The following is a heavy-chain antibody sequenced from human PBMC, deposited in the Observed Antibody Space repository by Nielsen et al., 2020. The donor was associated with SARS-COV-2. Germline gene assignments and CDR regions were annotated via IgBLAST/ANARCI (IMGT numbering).Heavy chain of an antibody. CDR2: INEDGSVV. J-gene: IGHJ4*02. D-gene: IGHD3-3*01. V-gene: IGHV3-7*01. Sequence: GESLKISCAASGLIFSSSWMVWVRQDPGKGLEWVANINEDGSVVNYVDSVKGRFTISRDNAGKSPYLQMNSLRAEDTAVYHCAKDVWSGAHQIGPDYWGQGTLVTVSS. CDR3: AKDVWSGAHQIGPDY. CDR1: GLIFSSSW.